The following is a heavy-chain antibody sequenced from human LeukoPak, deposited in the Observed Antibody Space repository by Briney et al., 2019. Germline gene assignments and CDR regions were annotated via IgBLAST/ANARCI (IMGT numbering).Heavy chain of an antibody. CDR1: GGSISSYY. D-gene: IGHD6-19*01. V-gene: IGHV4-59*01. CDR3: ARASMGYSSGWYLNYYYYMDV. CDR2: IYYSGST. J-gene: IGHJ6*03. Sequence: PSETLSLTCTVSGGSISSYYWSWIRQPPGKGLEWIGYIYYSGSTNYNPSLKSRVTISVDTSKNQFSLKLSSVTAADTAVYYCARASMGYSSGWYLNYYYYMDVWGKGTTVTVSS.